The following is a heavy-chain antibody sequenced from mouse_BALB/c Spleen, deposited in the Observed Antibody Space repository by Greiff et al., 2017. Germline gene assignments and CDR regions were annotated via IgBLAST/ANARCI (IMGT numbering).Heavy chain of an antibody. D-gene: IGHD1-1*01. J-gene: IGHJ3*01. Sequence: EVQVVESGGGLVQPGGSLRLSCATSGFTFTDYYMSWVRQPPGKALEWLGFIRNKANGYTTEYSASVKGRFTISRDNSQSILYLQMNTLRAEDSATYYCARDYYGSGTWFAYWGQGTLVTVSA. V-gene: IGHV7-3*02. CDR1: GFTFTDYY. CDR3: ARDYYGSGTWFAY. CDR2: IRNKANGYTT.